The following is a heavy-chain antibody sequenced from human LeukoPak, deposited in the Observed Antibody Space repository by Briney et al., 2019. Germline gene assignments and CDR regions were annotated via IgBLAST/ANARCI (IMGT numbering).Heavy chain of an antibody. V-gene: IGHV3-7*01. CDR1: GFRFSSQW. J-gene: IGHJ4*02. CDR3: ARVGSSWYLNYFDY. Sequence: GGSLRLSCAASGFRFSSQWMSWVRQAPGKGLEWVAIVNQGGTGKYYVDSVKGRFTISRDNAENSLYLQMNSLRAEDTAVYYCARVGSSWYLNYFDYWGQGTLVTVSS. D-gene: IGHD6-13*01. CDR2: VNQGGTGK.